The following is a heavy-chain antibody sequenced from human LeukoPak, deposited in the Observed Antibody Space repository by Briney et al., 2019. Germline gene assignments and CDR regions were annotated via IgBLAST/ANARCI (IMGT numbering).Heavy chain of an antibody. Sequence: GGSLRLSCAASGFTFRTYSMNWVRQAPGKGLVWVSRIDSDGSDTIYADSVKGRFTISRDNAKNTLYLQMNSLRDEDTAVFYCARGGRDHAFDIWGPGTMVTVSS. V-gene: IGHV3-74*01. D-gene: IGHD2-21*02. CDR3: ARGGRDHAFDI. J-gene: IGHJ3*02. CDR1: GFTFRTYS. CDR2: IDSDGSDT.